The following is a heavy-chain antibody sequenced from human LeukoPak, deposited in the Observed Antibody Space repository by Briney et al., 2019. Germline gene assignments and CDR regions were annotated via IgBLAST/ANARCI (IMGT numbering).Heavy chain of an antibody. J-gene: IGHJ4*02. CDR1: GLTFHDHG. D-gene: IGHD6-19*01. CDR2: IAADGGVK. CDR3: AREATWGQWYFDL. Sequence: QSGTSLRLSCAASGLTFHDHGMDWVRQAPGKGLEWVAVIAADGGVKQYADFVKGRFSLSRDNSKNTLFLKMNGLTVEDTAVYYCAREATWGQWYFDLWGQGAPVTVSS. V-gene: IGHV3-30*03.